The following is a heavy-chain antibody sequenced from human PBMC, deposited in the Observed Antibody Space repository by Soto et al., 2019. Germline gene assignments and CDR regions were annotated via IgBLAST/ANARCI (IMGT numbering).Heavy chain of an antibody. CDR2: IDYSGNI. CDR1: GGSITSSGSA. V-gene: IGHV4-39*01. CDR3: ARHIHNQGFEYYFDS. Sequence: ETLSLTCNASGGSITSSGSAWGWIRQSPGKGLEWIGTIDYSGNIYYIPSLKSRITISVDTSKNQISLKLSSVTAADTAVYYCARHIHNQGFEYYFDSWGQGTLVTVS. D-gene: IGHD1-1*01. J-gene: IGHJ4*02.